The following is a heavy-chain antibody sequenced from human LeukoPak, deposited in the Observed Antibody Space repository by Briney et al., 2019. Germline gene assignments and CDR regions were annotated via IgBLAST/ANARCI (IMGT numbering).Heavy chain of an antibody. CDR2: ISYDGSNK. D-gene: IGHD3-10*01. CDR1: GFTFSSYG. V-gene: IGHV3-30*03. Sequence: GSLRLSCEASGFTFSSYGMHWVRQAPGKGLEWVAVISYDGSNKYYADSVKGRFTISRDNSKNTLYLQMNSLRAEDSAIYYCASHYGSGSNNWLGPWGQGTLVTVSS. CDR3: ASHYGSGSNNWLGP. J-gene: IGHJ5*02.